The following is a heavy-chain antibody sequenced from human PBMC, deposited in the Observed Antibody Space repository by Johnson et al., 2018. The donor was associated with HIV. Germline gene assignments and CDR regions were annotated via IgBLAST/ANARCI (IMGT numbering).Heavy chain of an antibody. Sequence: VQLVESGGGLVKPGGSLRLSCAASGFTFSNAWMSWVRQAPGRGVEWVGRLKGKTDGGTTDYAAPVKGRFTISRDDSKNTLSLQMNSLKTEDTAVYYCTTLATFWPFDIWGQGTMVTVSS. D-gene: IGHD3-16*01. V-gene: IGHV3-15*01. CDR3: TTLATFWPFDI. CDR1: GFTFSNAW. J-gene: IGHJ3*02. CDR2: LKGKTDGGTT.